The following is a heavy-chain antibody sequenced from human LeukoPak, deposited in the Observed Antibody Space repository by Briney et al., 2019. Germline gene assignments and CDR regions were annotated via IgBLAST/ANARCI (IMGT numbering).Heavy chain of an antibody. Sequence: SETLSLTCTVSSASITNYYWGWIRQPPGKGLEYIGHIYYTGTTDYNPSLKSRVTMSVDTSKNQFSLSLISVTASDTAVYFCAGAPNQHYFDYWGQGTLVTVSS. CDR2: IYYTGTT. J-gene: IGHJ4*02. CDR1: SASITNYY. V-gene: IGHV4-59*01. CDR3: AGAPNQHYFDY.